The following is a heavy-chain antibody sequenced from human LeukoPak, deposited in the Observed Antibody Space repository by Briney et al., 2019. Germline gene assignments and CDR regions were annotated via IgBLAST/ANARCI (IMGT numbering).Heavy chain of an antibody. CDR3: ARASTLSTFAFDF. CDR2: INHSGGA. Sequence: PSETLSLTCAVYGGSFSGYYWSWVRQPPGKGLEWLGDINHSGGANYNPSLKSRVTISVDTSMNRFSLKLSSVTAADTAVFYCARASTLSTFAFDFWGQGTPVTVSS. V-gene: IGHV4-34*01. J-gene: IGHJ4*02. CDR1: GGSFSGYY. D-gene: IGHD4-11*01.